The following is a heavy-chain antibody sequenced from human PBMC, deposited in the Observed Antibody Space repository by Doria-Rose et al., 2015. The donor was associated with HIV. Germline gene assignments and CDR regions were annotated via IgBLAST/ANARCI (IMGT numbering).Heavy chain of an antibody. Sequence: VQLVESGAELRKPGASVRVSYKASGYTFATYEINWLRQAAGQGLEWLGWMDPYTGNTGSAQKFQGRLSMTRNNSMDTAYMQLSSLRSEDTAIYYCARVYSGGYISPADFWGQGTLVTVSS. CDR3: ARVYSGGYISPADF. J-gene: IGHJ4*02. CDR2: MDPYTGNT. D-gene: IGHD2-15*01. CDR1: GYTFATYE. V-gene: IGHV1-8*02.